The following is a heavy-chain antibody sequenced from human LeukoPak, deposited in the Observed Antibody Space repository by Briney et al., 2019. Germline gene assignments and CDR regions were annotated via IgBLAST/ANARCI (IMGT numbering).Heavy chain of an antibody. V-gene: IGHV3-23*01. CDR3: ANRFGGYYY. CDR2: ISGSGDST. D-gene: IGHD5-12*01. Sequence: QAGRSLRLSCAASGFTFSSYAMNWVRQAPGKGLEWVSGISGSGDSTYYADSVKGRFTISRDTSKNTLYLQMNSLRAEDTAVYYCANRFGGYYYWGQGTRVTVSS. CDR1: GFTFSSYA. J-gene: IGHJ4*02.